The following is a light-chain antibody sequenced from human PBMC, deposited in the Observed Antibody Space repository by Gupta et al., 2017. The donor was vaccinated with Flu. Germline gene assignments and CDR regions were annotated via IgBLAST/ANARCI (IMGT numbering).Light chain of an antibody. CDR2: DGS. J-gene: IGKJ4*01. CDR3: QQEDYPPYT. Sequence: DIQMTQSPSSLSASLGDRVTITCQASHDVSNYLNWYQHKPGKAPKLLIYDGSNLEEGVPSRFIRSGSATHFTFIITSRQAEDVATYYCQQEDYPPYTFGGGTKVEI. V-gene: IGKV1-33*01. CDR1: HDVSNY.